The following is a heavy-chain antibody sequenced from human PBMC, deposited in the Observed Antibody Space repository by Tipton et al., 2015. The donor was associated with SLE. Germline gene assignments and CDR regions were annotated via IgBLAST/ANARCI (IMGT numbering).Heavy chain of an antibody. CDR2: IYHSGST. CDR3: ARKKGAIAAFDY. J-gene: IGHJ4*02. V-gene: IGHV4-34*01. D-gene: IGHD1-26*01. CDR1: GGSFSGYY. Sequence: LRLSCAVYGGSFSGYYWSWIRQPPGKGLEWIGYIYHSGSTYYNPSLKSRVTISVDRSKNQFSLKLSSVTAADTAVYYCARKKGAIAAFDYWGQGTLVTVSS.